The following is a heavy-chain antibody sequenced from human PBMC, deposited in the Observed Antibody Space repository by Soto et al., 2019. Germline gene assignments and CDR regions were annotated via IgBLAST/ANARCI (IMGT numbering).Heavy chain of an antibody. CDR2: ISGSGGST. J-gene: IGHJ3*02. CDR3: ASKFGELLADAFDI. Sequence: GGSLRLSCAASGFTFSNYAVTWVRQAPGKGLEWVSTISGSGGSTYYADSVKGRFTISRDNSKNTLYLQMNSLRAEDTAVYYCASKFGELLADAFDIWGQGTMVTVSS. D-gene: IGHD3-10*01. V-gene: IGHV3-23*01. CDR1: GFTFSNYA.